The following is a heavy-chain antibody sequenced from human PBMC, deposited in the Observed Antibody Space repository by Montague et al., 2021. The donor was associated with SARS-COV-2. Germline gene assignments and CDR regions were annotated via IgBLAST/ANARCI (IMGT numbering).Heavy chain of an antibody. V-gene: IGHV4-34*01. CDR1: GGSFNDYY. J-gene: IGHJ3*01. CDR2: ITHSGNI. D-gene: IGHD2-21*01. Sequence: SETLSLTYAVYGGSFNDYYWTWIGEITHSGNIKYNPSLQNRVTMSVDKSKNQFSLKLTSATAADTATYYCARGQVTAFAILIVFPAAGALDSWGRGTTVTVSS. CDR3: ARGQVTAFAILIVFPAAGALDS.